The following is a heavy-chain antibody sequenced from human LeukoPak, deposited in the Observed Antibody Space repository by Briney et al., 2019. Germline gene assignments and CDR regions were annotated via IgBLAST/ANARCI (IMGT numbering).Heavy chain of an antibody. D-gene: IGHD2-15*01. Sequence: GALVKVSCKASGYTFTGYYMHWVRQAPGQGLKWMGWINPNSGGTNYAQKFQGRVTMTRDTSISTAYMELSRLRSDDTAVYYCARDGARTVVVAATYYYYYYGMDVWGQGTTVTVSS. CDR2: INPNSGGT. CDR1: GYTFTGYY. CDR3: ARDGARTVVVAATYYYYYYGMDV. V-gene: IGHV1-2*02. J-gene: IGHJ6*02.